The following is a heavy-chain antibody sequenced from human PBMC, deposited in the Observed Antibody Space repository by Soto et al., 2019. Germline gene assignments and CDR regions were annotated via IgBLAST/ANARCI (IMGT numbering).Heavy chain of an antibody. J-gene: IGHJ5*02. V-gene: IGHV4-39*01. CDR1: GGSISSSSYY. CDR2: IYYSGST. Sequence: PSETLSLTCSVSGGSISSSSYYWGWIRQPPGKGLEWIGSIYYSGSTYYNPSLKSRVTISVDTSKNQFSLKLRSVTAADTAVYYCARHESVRHSRNNWFDPWGQGTLVTVSS. CDR3: ARHESVRHSRNNWFDP.